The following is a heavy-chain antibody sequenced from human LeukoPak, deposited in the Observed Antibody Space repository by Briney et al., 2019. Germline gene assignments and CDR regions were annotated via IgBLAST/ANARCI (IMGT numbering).Heavy chain of an antibody. J-gene: IGHJ4*02. D-gene: IGHD3-3*01. Sequence: GGSLRLSCAASGFTFDDYAMHWVRQAPGKGLEWVSGISWNSGSIGYADSVKGRFTISRDNAKNSLYLQMNSLRAEDTALYYCAKDHYDFWSGYLFDYWGQGTLVTVSS. CDR3: AKDHYDFWSGYLFDY. V-gene: IGHV3-9*01. CDR1: GFTFDDYA. CDR2: ISWNSGSI.